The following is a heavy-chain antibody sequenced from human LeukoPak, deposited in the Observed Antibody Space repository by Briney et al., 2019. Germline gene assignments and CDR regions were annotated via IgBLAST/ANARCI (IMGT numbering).Heavy chain of an antibody. CDR2: IYSGGST. CDR1: GFTVSSNY. CDR3: AREGTGTTAPFDY. D-gene: IGHD1-1*01. J-gene: IGHJ4*02. V-gene: IGHV3-53*01. Sequence: GGSLRLSCAASGFTVSSNYMSWVRQAPGKGLEWVSVIYSGGSTYYADSVKGRFTISRGNSKNTLYLQMNSLRAEDTAVYYCAREGTGTTAPFDYWGQGTLVTVSS.